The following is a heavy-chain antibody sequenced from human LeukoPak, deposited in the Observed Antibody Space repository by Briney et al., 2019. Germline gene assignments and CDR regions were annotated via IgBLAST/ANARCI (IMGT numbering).Heavy chain of an antibody. CDR2: IYYSGSA. D-gene: IGHD3-16*01. CDR1: GGSISSYY. J-gene: IGHJ4*02. Sequence: PSETLSVTCTVSGGSISSYYWSWIRQPPGKGLEWIGYIYYSGSANYNPSLKSRVTISVDPSKNQFSLKLSSVTAADTAVYYCARLGDYVWGSFYRPYYFDYWGQGTLVTVPS. CDR3: ARLGDYVWGSFYRPYYFDY. V-gene: IGHV4-59*08.